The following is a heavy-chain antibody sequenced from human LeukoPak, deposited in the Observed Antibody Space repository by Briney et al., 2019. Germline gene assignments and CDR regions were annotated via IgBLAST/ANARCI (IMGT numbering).Heavy chain of an antibody. V-gene: IGHV3-23*01. CDR2: ISGSGGSS. J-gene: IGHJ4*02. Sequence: GGSLRLSRAASGFTFRSYAMSWVRQAPGKGLEWVSAISGSGGSSYYADSVKGRFTISRDNSKNTLYLQMNSLRAEDTAVYYCAKDLTPYDFWSGYYFDYWGQGTLVTVSS. CDR3: AKDLTPYDFWSGYYFDY. CDR1: GFTFRSYA. D-gene: IGHD3-3*01.